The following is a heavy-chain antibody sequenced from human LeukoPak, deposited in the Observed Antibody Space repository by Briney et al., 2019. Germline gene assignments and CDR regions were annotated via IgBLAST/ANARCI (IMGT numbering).Heavy chain of an antibody. J-gene: IGHJ4*02. CDR3: AREILGGFNPGAY. CDR1: LDSTTSNF. Sequence: SETLSLTCTVSLDSTTSNFWSWVRQPPGKGLEWSGEIHRSGSPSYNPSLQSRVTISIDRSRNQIVLELSSVTAADTAFYYCAREILGGFNPGAYWGQGTLVTVSS. V-gene: IGHV4-4*02. D-gene: IGHD1-14*01. CDR2: IHRSGSP.